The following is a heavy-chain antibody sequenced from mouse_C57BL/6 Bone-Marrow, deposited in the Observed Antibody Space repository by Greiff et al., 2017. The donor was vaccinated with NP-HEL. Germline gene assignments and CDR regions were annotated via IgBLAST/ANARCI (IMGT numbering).Heavy chain of an antibody. CDR2: IYPRSGNT. Sequence: QVQLQQSGAELARPGASVKLSCKASGYTFTSYGISWVKQRTGQGLEWIGEIYPRSGNTYYNEKFKGKATLTSYKSSSTAYMELRSLTSEDSAVYFCARWGLYDGYDRGNYWGQGTTLTVSS. CDR3: ARWGLYDGYDRGNY. J-gene: IGHJ2*01. D-gene: IGHD2-3*01. V-gene: IGHV1-81*01. CDR1: GYTFTSYG.